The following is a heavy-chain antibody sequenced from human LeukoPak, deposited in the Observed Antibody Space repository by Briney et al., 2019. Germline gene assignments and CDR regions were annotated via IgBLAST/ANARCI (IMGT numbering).Heavy chain of an antibody. J-gene: IGHJ4*02. V-gene: IGHV1-2*02. CDR1: GYTFTGYY. Sequence: ASVKVSCKASGYTFTGYYMHWVRQAPGQGLEWMGWINPNSGGTNYAQKFQGRVTMTRDTSISTAYMELSRLRSDDTAVYYCARVCQIAAARHFDYWGQGTLVTVSS. D-gene: IGHD6-13*01. CDR2: INPNSGGT. CDR3: ARVCQIAAARHFDY.